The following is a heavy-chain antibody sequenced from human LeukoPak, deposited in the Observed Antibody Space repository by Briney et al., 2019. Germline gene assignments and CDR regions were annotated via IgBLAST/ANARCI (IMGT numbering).Heavy chain of an antibody. CDR1: GGSISSYY. CDR3: ARRGYCSSTSCYAFDY. J-gene: IGHJ4*02. D-gene: IGHD2-2*01. CDR2: IYYSGST. V-gene: IGHV4-59*08. Sequence: SETLSLTCTVSGGSISSYYWSWIRQPPGKGLEWIGYIYYSGSTNYSPSLKSRVTISVDTSKNQFSLKLSSVTAADTAVYYCARRGYCSSTSCYAFDYWGQGTLVTVSS.